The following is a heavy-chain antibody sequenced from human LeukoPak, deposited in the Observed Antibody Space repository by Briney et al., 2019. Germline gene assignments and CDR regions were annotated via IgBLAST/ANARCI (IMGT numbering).Heavy chain of an antibody. Sequence: SETLSLTCTVSGGSISSHYWSWIRQPPGKGLEWIGYIYYSGSTNYNPSLKSRVTISVDTSKNQFSLKLSSVTAADTAVYYCARGVTMVRGVIDYYMDVWGKGTTDTVSS. J-gene: IGHJ6*03. V-gene: IGHV4-59*11. CDR2: IYYSGST. CDR1: GGSISSHY. D-gene: IGHD3-10*01. CDR3: ARGVTMVRGVIDYYMDV.